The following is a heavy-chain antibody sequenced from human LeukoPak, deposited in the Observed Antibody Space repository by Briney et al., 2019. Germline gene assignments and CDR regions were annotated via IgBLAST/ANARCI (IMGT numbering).Heavy chain of an antibody. J-gene: IGHJ4*02. V-gene: IGHV4-4*07. CDR3: ARGYYYDSSTPFDY. D-gene: IGHD3-22*01. Sequence: PSETLSLTCTVSGGSISSYYWSWIRQPAGKGLEWIGRIYTSGSTNYNPSLKSRVTMSVDTSKNQFSLKLSSVTAADTAVYYCARGYYYDSSTPFDYWGQGTLVTVSS. CDR1: GGSISSYY. CDR2: IYTSGST.